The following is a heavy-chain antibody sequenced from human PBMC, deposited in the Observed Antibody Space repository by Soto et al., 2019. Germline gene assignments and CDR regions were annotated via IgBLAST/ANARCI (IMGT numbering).Heavy chain of an antibody. J-gene: IGHJ6*02. CDR2: ISYSGST. CDR1: GASISSDDYY. Sequence: TSETLSLTCSISGASISSDDYYWSWFRQPPGKGLEWIGYISYSGSTYYNPSLKSRITISVDTSKTQFSLILSSVTAADTAVFYCAREVNNYYGMDVWGPGTTVTVSS. CDR3: AREVNNYYGMDV. V-gene: IGHV4-30-4*01.